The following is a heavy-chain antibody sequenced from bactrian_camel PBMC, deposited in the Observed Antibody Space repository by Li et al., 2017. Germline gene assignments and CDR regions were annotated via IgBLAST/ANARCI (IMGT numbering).Heavy chain of an antibody. CDR3: VSELKRGGRGDFGY. CDR2: INTGDGTT. CDR1: GFTFSSAW. J-gene: IGHJ6*01. D-gene: IGHD7*01. V-gene: IGHV3S1*01. Sequence: HVQLVESGGGSVQAGGSLRLSCAASGFTFSSAWMFWVRQAPGKGLEWVSVINTGDGTTLYSDSVKGRFTISSDNARNTVYLQMERLLVENTAVYYCVSELKRGGRGDFGYWGQGTQVTVS.